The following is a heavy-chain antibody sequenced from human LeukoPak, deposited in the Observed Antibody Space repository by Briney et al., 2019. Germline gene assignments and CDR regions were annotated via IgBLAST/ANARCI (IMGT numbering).Heavy chain of an antibody. CDR1: GGSFSGYY. Sequence: SETLSLTCAVYGGSFSGYYWSWIRQPPGKGLEWIGEINHSGSTNYNPSLKSRVTISVDTSKNQFSLKLSSVTAADTAVYYCARGGRDGYITAFDYWGQGTLVTVSS. J-gene: IGHJ4*02. CDR2: INHSGST. D-gene: IGHD5-24*01. CDR3: ARGGRDGYITAFDY. V-gene: IGHV4-34*01.